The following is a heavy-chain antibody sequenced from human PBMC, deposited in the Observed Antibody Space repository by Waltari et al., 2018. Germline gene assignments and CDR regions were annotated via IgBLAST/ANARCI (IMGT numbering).Heavy chain of an antibody. CDR3: ARDPLGGAGVDFWEGYFDY. Sequence: QVQLVESGGGVVQPGRSLRLSCAASGFTFSSYAMHWVRQAPGKGLEGVAVISYDGSNKYYADSVKGRFTISRDNSKNTLYLQMNSLRAEDTAVYYCARDPLGGAGVDFWEGYFDYWGQGTLVTVSS. V-gene: IGHV3-30-3*01. D-gene: IGHD3-3*01. CDR1: GFTFSSYA. CDR2: ISYDGSNK. J-gene: IGHJ4*02.